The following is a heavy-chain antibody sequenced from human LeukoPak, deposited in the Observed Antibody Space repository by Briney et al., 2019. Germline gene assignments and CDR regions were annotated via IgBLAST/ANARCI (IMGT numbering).Heavy chain of an antibody. V-gene: IGHV1-69*13. J-gene: IGHJ5*02. CDR3: ARGLNMVRGVIVPRPFDP. D-gene: IGHD3-10*01. CDR2: ILPIFRTT. Sequence: GASVKVSCKASGGTFSTYAISWVRQAPGQGLEWMGGILPIFRTTNYAQKFQGRVTITADESTSTAYMELSSLRSEDTAVYYCARGLNMVRGVIVPRPFDPWGQGTLVTVSS. CDR1: GGTFSTYA.